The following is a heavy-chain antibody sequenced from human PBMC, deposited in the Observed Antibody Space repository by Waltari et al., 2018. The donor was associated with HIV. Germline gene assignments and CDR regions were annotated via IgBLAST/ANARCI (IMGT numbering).Heavy chain of an antibody. D-gene: IGHD6-6*01. J-gene: IGHJ4*02. CDR2: IIGSGGST. V-gene: IGHV3-23*01. Sequence: EVQLLESGGGLVQPGGSLRLSCAASGFTFSSYAMSWVRQAPGKGLEWVSAIIGSGGSTYYADSVKGRFTISRDNSKNTLYLQMNSLRAEDTAVYYGAKDGILHGYIATARPPPFDYWGQGTLVTVSS. CDR3: AKDGILHGYIATARPPPFDY. CDR1: GFTFSSYA.